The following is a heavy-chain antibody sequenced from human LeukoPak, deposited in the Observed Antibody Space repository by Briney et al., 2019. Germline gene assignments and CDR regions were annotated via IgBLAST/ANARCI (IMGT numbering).Heavy chain of an antibody. D-gene: IGHD3-10*02. J-gene: IGHJ6*04. CDR3: AELGITMIGGV. CDR2: ISSSGSTI. CDR1: GFTFSSYE. Sequence: GALRLSCAASGFTFSSYEMNWVRQAPGKGLEWVPYISSSGSTIYYADSVKGRFTISRDNAKNSLYLQMNSLRAEDTAVYYCAELGITMIGGVWGKGTTVTISS. V-gene: IGHV3-48*03.